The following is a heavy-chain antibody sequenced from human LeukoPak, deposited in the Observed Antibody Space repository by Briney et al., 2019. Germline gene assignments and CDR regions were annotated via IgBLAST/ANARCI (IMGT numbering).Heavy chain of an antibody. CDR1: GFTFSSYG. CDR3: RGGWLRPLYYFDY. CDR2: IRYDGSNK. D-gene: IGHD5-12*01. V-gene: IGHV3-30*02. J-gene: IGHJ4*01. Sequence: GGSLRLSCAASGFTFSSYGMHWVRQAPGKGLEWVAFIRYDGSNKYYADSVKGRFTISRDNSKNTLYLQMNSLRAEDTAVYYCRGGWLRPLYYFDYWGQEPWSPSPQ.